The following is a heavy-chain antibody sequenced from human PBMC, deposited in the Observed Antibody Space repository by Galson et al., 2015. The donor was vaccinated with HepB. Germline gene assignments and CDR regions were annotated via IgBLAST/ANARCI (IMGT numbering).Heavy chain of an antibody. CDR3: ARQDYIGGWYCDY. D-gene: IGHD6-19*01. CDR2: VYYNGDT. CDR1: GGSMKSYY. V-gene: IGHV4-59*08. Sequence: TLSLTCTVSGGSMKSYYWNWIRQSPGKGLEWIGYVYYNGDTNYNPSLRSRVTMSVDTSKNHFSLKLTSVTAADTAVYYCARQDYIGGWYCDYWGQGTLVTVSS. J-gene: IGHJ4*02.